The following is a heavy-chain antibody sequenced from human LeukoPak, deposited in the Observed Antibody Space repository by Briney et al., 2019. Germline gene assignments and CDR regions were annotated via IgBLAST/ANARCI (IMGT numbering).Heavy chain of an antibody. CDR3: TTVPQMRLYDYVWGSYRQIR. Sequence: GGSLRLSCAASGFTFSNAWMSWVRQAPGKGLEWVGRFKSKTDGGTTDYAAPVKGRFTISRDDSKNTLYLQMNSLKTQDTAVYYCTTVPQMRLYDYVWGSYRQIRWGQGTLVTVSS. CDR2: FKSKTDGGTT. J-gene: IGHJ4*02. D-gene: IGHD3-16*02. V-gene: IGHV3-15*01. CDR1: GFTFSNAW.